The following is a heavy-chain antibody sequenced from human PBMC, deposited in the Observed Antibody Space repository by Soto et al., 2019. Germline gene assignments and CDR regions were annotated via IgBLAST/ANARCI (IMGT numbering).Heavy chain of an antibody. D-gene: IGHD6-6*01. CDR2: IYSGGST. V-gene: IGHV3-53*01. CDR3: AGDISSDEDYYYYGMDV. J-gene: IGHJ6*02. Sequence: GGSLRLSCAASGFTVSSNYMSWVRQAPGKGLEWVSVIYSGGSTYYADSVKGRFTISRDNSKNTLYLQMNSLRAEDTAVYYCAGDISSDEDYYYYGMDVWGQGTTVT. CDR1: GFTVSSNY.